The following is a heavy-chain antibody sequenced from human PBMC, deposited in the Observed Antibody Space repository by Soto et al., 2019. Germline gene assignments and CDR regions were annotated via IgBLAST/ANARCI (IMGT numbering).Heavy chain of an antibody. V-gene: IGHV4-34*01. CDR1: GGSFSGYY. CDR2: INHSGST. D-gene: IGHD2-21*01. Sequence: PSETLSLTCAVYGGSFSGYYWSWIRQPPGKGLEWIGEINHSGSTNYNPSLKSRVTISVDTSKNQFSLKLSSVTAADTAVYYCARGHIPLDYWGQGTLVTVSS. CDR3: ARGHIPLDY. J-gene: IGHJ4*02.